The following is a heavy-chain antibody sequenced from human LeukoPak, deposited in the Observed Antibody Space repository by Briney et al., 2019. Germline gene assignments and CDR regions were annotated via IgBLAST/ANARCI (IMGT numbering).Heavy chain of an antibody. V-gene: IGHV4-4*07. CDR2: IYTSGST. CDR3: ARLYYDSSGYYYGDAFDI. J-gene: IGHJ3*02. D-gene: IGHD3-22*01. CDR1: GGSISSYY. Sequence: SETLSLTCTVSGGSISSYYWSWIRQPAGKGLEWIGRIYTSGSTNYNPSLKSRVTMSVDTSKNQFSLKLSSVTAADTAVYYCARLYYDSSGYYYGDAFDIWGQGTMVTVSS.